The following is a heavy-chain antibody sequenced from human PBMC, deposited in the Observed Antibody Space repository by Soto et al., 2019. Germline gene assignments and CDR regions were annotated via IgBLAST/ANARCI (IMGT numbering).Heavy chain of an antibody. CDR3: ARHGCSSTSCDWGGMRYYYYGMDV. D-gene: IGHD2-2*01. CDR2: IYPGDSDT. Sequence: GESLKISCKGSGYSFTSYWIGWVRQMPGKGLEWMGIIYPGDSDTRYGPSFQGQVTISADKSISTAYLQWSSLKASDTAMYYCARHGCSSTSCDWGGMRYYYYGMDVWGQGTTVTVSS. J-gene: IGHJ6*02. CDR1: GYSFTSYW. V-gene: IGHV5-51*01.